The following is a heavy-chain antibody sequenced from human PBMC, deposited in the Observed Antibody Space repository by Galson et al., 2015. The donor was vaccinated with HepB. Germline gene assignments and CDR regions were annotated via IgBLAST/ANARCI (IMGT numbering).Heavy chain of an antibody. CDR1: GFTFSTYW. CDR3: ARGSSGRNVGPVDY. Sequence: SLRLSCAASGFTFSTYWMSWVRQAPGKGLEWVANIRQDGYEKHYVGSVEGRFTISRDNTQNSIYLEMNSLRAEDTAVYYCARGSSGRNVGPVDYWGQGTLVTVSS. J-gene: IGHJ4*02. D-gene: IGHD6-19*01. CDR2: IRQDGYEK. V-gene: IGHV3-7*01.